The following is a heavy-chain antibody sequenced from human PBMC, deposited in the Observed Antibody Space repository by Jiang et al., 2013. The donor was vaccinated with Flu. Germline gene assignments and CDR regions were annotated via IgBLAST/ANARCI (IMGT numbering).Heavy chain of an antibody. Sequence: QTLSLTCAISGDSVSSNSAAWNWIRQSPSRGLEWLGRTYYRSEWYNNYAVSVKSRVTINPDTSKNQFSLQLNSVTPGDTAVYYCARGPDTAVAGFDYWGQGTLVTVSS. J-gene: IGHJ4*02. V-gene: IGHV6-1*01. CDR3: ARGPDTAVAGFDY. CDR2: TYYRSEWYN. D-gene: IGHD5-18*01. CDR1: GDSVSSNSAA.